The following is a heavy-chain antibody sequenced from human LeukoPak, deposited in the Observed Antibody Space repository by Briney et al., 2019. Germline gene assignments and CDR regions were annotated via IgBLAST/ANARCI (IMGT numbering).Heavy chain of an antibody. CDR3: ARDSSGFYYFDY. V-gene: IGHV3-53*01. Sequence: GGSLRLPCAASGFSVRSSYMSWVRQAPGKGLECVSVIYSGGSTNYADSVKGRFTISRDNSKNTLYLQMNSLRAEDTAVFYCARDSSGFYYFDYWGQGTLVTVSS. CDR2: IYSGGST. J-gene: IGHJ4*02. D-gene: IGHD5-12*01. CDR1: GFSVRSSY.